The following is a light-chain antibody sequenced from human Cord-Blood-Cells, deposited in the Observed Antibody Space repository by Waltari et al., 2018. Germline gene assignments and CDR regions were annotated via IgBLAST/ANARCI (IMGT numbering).Light chain of an antibody. J-gene: IGLJ3*02. CDR3: CSYAGSSTVV. CDR1: SSDVGSYNL. Sequence: QSALTQSASVSGSPGQSITISCTGTSSDVGSYNLVSWYQQHPGKAPKPMIYEGNKRPSGVLNRFSGSKSGNAASLTISGLQAEDEADYYCCSYAGSSTVVFGGGTKLTVL. V-gene: IGLV2-23*01. CDR2: EGN.